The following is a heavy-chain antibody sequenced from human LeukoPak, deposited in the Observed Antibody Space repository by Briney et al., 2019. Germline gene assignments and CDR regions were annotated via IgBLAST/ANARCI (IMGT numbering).Heavy chain of an antibody. J-gene: IGHJ4*02. V-gene: IGHV4-59*01. D-gene: IGHD3-22*01. CDR2: IHYSGST. CDR1: GGSISSYY. Sequence: PSETLSLTSTVSGGSISSYYWSWLRQPPGRGRAWIGYIHYSGSTNYNPSLKSRVTISVDTSKNQFSLKLSSVTAADTAVYYCARGGSGYRFDSWGQGTLVTVSS. CDR3: ARGGSGYRFDS.